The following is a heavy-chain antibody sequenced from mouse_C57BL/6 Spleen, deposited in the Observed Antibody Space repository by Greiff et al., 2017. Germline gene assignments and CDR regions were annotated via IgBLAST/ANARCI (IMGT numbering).Heavy chain of an antibody. CDR3: ARGVLRDFDY. J-gene: IGHJ2*01. Sequence: EVKLVESGGGLVKPGGSLKLSCAASGFTFSDYGMHWVRQAPEKGLEWVAYISSGSSTIYYADTVKGRFTISRDKAKNTLFLQMTSLRSEDTAMYYCARGVLRDFDYWGQGTTLTVSS. CDR2: ISSGSSTI. CDR1: GFTFSDYG. V-gene: IGHV5-17*01. D-gene: IGHD1-1*01.